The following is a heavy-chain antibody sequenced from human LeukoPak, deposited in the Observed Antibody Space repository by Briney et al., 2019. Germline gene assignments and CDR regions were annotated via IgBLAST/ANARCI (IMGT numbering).Heavy chain of an antibody. CDR3: AGGVSGYCGGDCAFDI. Sequence: SETLSLTCTVSGGSISSGSHYYNWIRQHPGKGLEWIGYIYYTGITSYNPSLKSRVTMSVDTSMNQVSLKVTSLTAADTAVYYCAGGVSGYCGGDCAFDIWGQGTMVTVSS. V-gene: IGHV4-31*03. CDR2: IYYTGIT. CDR1: GGSISSGSHY. J-gene: IGHJ3*02. D-gene: IGHD2-21*02.